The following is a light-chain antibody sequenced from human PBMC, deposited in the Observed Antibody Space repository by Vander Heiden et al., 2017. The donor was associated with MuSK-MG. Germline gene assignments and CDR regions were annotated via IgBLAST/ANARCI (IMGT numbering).Light chain of an antibody. CDR3: QQEDRNHGSIT. CDR2: WAS. CDR1: QSVLYSTNKKND. Sequence: DILITQSPDATAVSVCERATINGKAGQSVLYSTNKKNDLAGHKHKPGQPPELLIYWASTREHGVKNRFRGSGDGTDVTRTISSRQADDVRVYYCQQEDRNHGSITFGQGTRMEIK. V-gene: IGKV4-1*01. J-gene: IGKJ5*01.